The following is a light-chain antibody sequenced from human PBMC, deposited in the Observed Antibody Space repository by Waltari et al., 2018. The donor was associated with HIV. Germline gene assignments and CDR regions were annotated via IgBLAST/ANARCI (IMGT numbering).Light chain of an antibody. J-gene: IGKJ1*01. CDR2: AAS. V-gene: IGKV1-8*01. CDR3: QQYYSYPWT. Sequence: AIRMTLSPSSFSASTGDRVTITCPASQGISSYLAWYQQKPGKAPKLLIYAASTWQSGVPSRFSGSGSGTDFTLTISCLQSEDFATYDCQQYYSYPWTFGQGTKVEIK. CDR1: QGISSY.